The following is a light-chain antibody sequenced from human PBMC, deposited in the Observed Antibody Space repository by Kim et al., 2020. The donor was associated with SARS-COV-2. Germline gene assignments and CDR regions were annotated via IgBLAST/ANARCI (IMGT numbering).Light chain of an antibody. CDR2: AAS. V-gene: IGKV1-39*01. CDR1: QSISSY. Sequence: DIQMTQSPSSLSASVGDRITITCRASQSISSYLNWYQQKPGKAPKLLIYAASSLQSGVPSRFSGSGSWTDFTLTISSLQPEDFATYSCQQSYITWTFGQGTKVDIK. CDR3: QQSYITWT. J-gene: IGKJ1*01.